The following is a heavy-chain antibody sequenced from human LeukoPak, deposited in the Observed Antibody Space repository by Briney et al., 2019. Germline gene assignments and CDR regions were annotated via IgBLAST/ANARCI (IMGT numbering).Heavy chain of an antibody. CDR3: AADPTRPGHLKLYSRGWP. CDR2: IVVGSGNT. Sequence: SVKVSCKASGFTFTSSAMQWVRQARGQRLEWIGWIVVGSGNTNYAQKFQERVTITRDMSTSTAYMELSSLRSEDTAVYYCAADPTRPGHLKLYSRGWPWGKGPLVTVSS. CDR1: GFTFTSSA. D-gene: IGHD6-19*01. V-gene: IGHV1-58*02. J-gene: IGHJ5*02.